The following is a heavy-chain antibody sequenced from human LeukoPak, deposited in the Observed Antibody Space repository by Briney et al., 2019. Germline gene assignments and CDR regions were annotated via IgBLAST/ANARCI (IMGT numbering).Heavy chain of an antibody. J-gene: IGHJ3*02. CDR2: IKQDGSAK. V-gene: IGHV3-7*03. CDR3: ARDNDGFDI. CDR1: GFTFSNYW. Sequence: PGGSLRLSCAASGFTFSNYWMSWVRQAPGKGLEWVANIKQDGSAKYYVDSVKGRFTTSRDNTKNSLFLQMNSLRAEDTAVYYCARDNDGFDIWGQGTIVTVSS.